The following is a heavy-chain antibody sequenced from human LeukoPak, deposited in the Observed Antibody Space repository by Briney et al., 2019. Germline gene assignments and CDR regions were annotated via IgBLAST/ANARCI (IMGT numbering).Heavy chain of an antibody. CDR2: ISAYNRNT. CDR3: ARAPNVIVVVPGDY. Sequence: GASVKVSCKASGYTFTSYGISWVRQAPGQGLEWMGWISAYNRNTNYAKKLKGRVTMTTDTSTSTAYMELRSLRSDDTAVYYCARAPNVIVVVPGDYWGQGTLVTVSS. V-gene: IGHV1-18*01. D-gene: IGHD2-2*01. J-gene: IGHJ4*02. CDR1: GYTFTSYG.